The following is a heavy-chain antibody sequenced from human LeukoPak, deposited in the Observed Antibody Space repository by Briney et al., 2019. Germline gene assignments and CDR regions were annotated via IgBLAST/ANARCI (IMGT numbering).Heavy chain of an antibody. Sequence: GGSLRLSCAASGFSFSDYWMHWVRQAPEKGLVWVSLINTDGSTTKYADSVKGRFSISRDNARNTLYLQLGSLRAEDTAVYFCARAAYDHSGFSLYWGQGTLVTVSS. CDR2: INTDGSTT. CDR1: GFSFSDYW. CDR3: ARAAYDHSGFSLY. D-gene: IGHD3-22*01. V-gene: IGHV3-74*01. J-gene: IGHJ4*02.